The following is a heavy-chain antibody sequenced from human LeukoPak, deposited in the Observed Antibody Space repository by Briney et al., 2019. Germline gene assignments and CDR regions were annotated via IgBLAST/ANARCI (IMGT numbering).Heavy chain of an antibody. J-gene: IGHJ4*02. CDR3: ARGRVLRSYLTWRVDFFDY. CDR2: INHTGST. V-gene: IGHV4-34*01. CDR1: GGSFSGYY. D-gene: IGHD3-3*01. Sequence: SETLSLTCAVYGGSFSGYYWSWIRQPPGKGLEWIGEINHTGSTNYNPSLKSRVTISVDTSKNQFSLKLSSVTAADTAVYYCARGRVLRSYLTWRVDFFDYWGQGTLVTVS.